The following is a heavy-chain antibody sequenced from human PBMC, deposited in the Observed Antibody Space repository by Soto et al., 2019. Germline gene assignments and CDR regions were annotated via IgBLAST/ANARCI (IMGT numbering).Heavy chain of an antibody. CDR3: AREGSYNNWFDP. V-gene: IGHV4-61*01. D-gene: IGHD3-10*01. J-gene: IGHJ5*02. Sequence: QVQLQESGPGLVKPSETLSLTCTVSGGSVSSGSYYWSWIRQPPGKGLEWIGYIYYSGSTNYNPSLKSRVTISVDTSKIQFSLKLSSVTAADTAVYYCAREGSYNNWFDPWGQGTLVTVSS. CDR1: GGSVSSGSYY. CDR2: IYYSGST.